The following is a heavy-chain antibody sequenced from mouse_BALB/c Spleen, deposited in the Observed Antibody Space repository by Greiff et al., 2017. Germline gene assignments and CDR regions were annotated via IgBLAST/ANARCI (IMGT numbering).Heavy chain of an antibody. CDR3: ARGPGSSGYPFAY. CDR1: GYTFSSYW. J-gene: IGHJ3*01. D-gene: IGHD3-1*01. Sequence: VQLQQSGAELMKPGASVKISCKASGYTFSSYWIEWVKQRPGHGLEWIGEILPGSGSTNYNEKFKGKATFTADTSSNTAYMQLSSLTSEDSAVYYCARGPGSSGYPFAYWGQGTLVTVSA. CDR2: ILPGSGST. V-gene: IGHV1-9*01.